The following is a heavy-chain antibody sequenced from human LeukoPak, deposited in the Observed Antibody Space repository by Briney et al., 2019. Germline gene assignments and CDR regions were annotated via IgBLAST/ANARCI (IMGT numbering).Heavy chain of an antibody. J-gene: IGHJ4*02. CDR1: GFSFTNHW. V-gene: IGHV3-74*01. D-gene: IGHD1-14*01. Sequence: GGSLRLSCAASGFSFTNHWMHWVRQVPGKGLVWFSLIKTDGTSTSYADSVKGRFTMSRDNARQMVYLQMNGLRAEDSAVYYCHPLAYNNNWGQGTLVTVSS. CDR3: HPLAYNNN. CDR2: IKTDGTST.